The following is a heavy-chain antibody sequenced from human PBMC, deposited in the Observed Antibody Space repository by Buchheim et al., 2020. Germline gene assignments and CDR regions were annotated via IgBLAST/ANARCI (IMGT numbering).Heavy chain of an antibody. CDR3: AKAVREIYFGDSYYDMDV. V-gene: IGHV3-23*01. J-gene: IGHJ6*02. CDR1: GFTFSTYA. CDR2: IGSGGTT. Sequence: EVQLLESGGDLVQPGGSLRLSCAASGFTFSTYAMTWVRQAPGKGLEWVSAIGSGGTTRHADSVRGRFTISRDNSKNMVYLQMNSLRAEDTAVYYCAKAVREIYFGDSYYDMDVWGQGTT. D-gene: IGHD3-10*01.